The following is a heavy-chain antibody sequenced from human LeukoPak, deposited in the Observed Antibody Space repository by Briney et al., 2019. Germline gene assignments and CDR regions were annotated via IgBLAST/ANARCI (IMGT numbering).Heavy chain of an antibody. D-gene: IGHD1-14*01. CDR2: IRYDGSNK. CDR1: GFTFSSYG. J-gene: IGHJ4*02. V-gene: IGHV3-30*02. Sequence: GGSLRLSCAASGFTFSSYGMHWVRQAPGKGLEWVAFIRYDGSNKYYADSVKGRFTISRDNSKNTLYLQMNSLRAEDTAVYYCAKDTTEVLAPFDYWGQGTLVTVSS. CDR3: AKDTTEVLAPFDY.